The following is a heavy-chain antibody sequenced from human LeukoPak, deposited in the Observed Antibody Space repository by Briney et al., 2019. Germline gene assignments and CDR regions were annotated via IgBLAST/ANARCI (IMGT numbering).Heavy chain of an antibody. Sequence: GASVKVSCKASGYTFTSYGISWVRQAPGQGLEWMGGIIPIFGTANYAQKFQGRVTITADESTSTAYMELSSLRSEDTAVYYCAREEGFWSGLVPYYYGMDVWGQGTTVTVSS. CDR1: GYTFTSYG. D-gene: IGHD3-3*01. CDR2: IIPIFGTA. V-gene: IGHV1-69*13. CDR3: AREEGFWSGLVPYYYGMDV. J-gene: IGHJ6*02.